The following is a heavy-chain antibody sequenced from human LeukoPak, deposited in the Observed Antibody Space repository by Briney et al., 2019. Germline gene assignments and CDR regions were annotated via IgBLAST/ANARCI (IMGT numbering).Heavy chain of an antibody. CDR1: GFTFSSYY. Sequence: GGSLRLSCAASGFTFSSYYMSWVRQAPGKGLEWVADIKQDGDEEHYVDSVEGRFTISRDNAKRSLYLEMNSLRADDTAVYYCARDPRGSEYSHFDSWGQGTQVTVSS. D-gene: IGHD3-10*01. J-gene: IGHJ4*02. CDR3: ARDPRGSEYSHFDS. CDR2: IKQDGDEE. V-gene: IGHV3-7*01.